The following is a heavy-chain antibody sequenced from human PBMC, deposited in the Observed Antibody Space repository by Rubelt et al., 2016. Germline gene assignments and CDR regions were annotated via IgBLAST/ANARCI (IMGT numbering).Heavy chain of an antibody. CDR2: IHSDGSST. J-gene: IGHJ4*02. CDR3: ARVPAAGRDYFDY. V-gene: IGHV3-74*01. Sequence: IHSDGSSTNYADSVKGRLTISRDNAKNTLYLQMNSLRAEDTAVYYCARVPAAGRDYFDYWGQGTLVTVSS. D-gene: IGHD6-13*01.